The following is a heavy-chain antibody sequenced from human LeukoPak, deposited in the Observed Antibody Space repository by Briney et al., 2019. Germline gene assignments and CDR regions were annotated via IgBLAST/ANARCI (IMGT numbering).Heavy chain of an antibody. Sequence: SETLSLTCTVSGGSISSGGYYWSWIRQHPGKGLEWVGYINHSGSTYYNPSLGSRVTMSVDTSKNQFSLKLSSVTAADSAVYYCARAARQGFTMIVVPSFYFDLWGRGTLVTVSS. V-gene: IGHV4-31*03. D-gene: IGHD3-22*01. J-gene: IGHJ2*01. CDR2: INHSGST. CDR3: ARAARQGFTMIVVPSFYFDL. CDR1: GGSISSGGYY.